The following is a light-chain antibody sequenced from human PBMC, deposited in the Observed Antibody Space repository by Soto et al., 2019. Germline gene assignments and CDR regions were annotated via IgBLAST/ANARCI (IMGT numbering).Light chain of an antibody. V-gene: IGKV4-1*01. CDR3: HQYYSTPIT. Sequence: DIVMTQSPDSLAVSLGERSTINCKSSQSLLYSSNNKNYLAWYQQKSGQPPKLLIYWAPTRDSGVPDRFSGSGSGTDFTLTIASLQAEDVAVYYCHQYYSTPITFGQGTRLEIK. CDR1: QSLLYSSNNKNY. J-gene: IGKJ5*01. CDR2: WAP.